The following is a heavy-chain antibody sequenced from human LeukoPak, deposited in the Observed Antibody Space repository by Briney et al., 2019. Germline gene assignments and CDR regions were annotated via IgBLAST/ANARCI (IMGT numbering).Heavy chain of an antibody. J-gene: IGHJ4*02. V-gene: IGHV1-8*01. CDR1: GYTFTSYD. Sequence: ASVKVSCKASGYTFTSYDINWVRQATGQGLELMGWMNPNSGNTGYAQKFQGRVTMTRNTSISTAYMELSSLRSEDTAVYYCARGGRYCSCTSCYGFDYWGQGTLVTVSS. D-gene: IGHD2-2*01. CDR2: MNPNSGNT. CDR3: ARGGRYCSCTSCYGFDY.